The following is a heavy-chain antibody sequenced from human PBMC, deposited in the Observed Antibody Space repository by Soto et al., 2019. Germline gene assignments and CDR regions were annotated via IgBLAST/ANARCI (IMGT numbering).Heavy chain of an antibody. CDR3: APRYYDFWSGYYGNDY. CDR2: FDPEDGET. J-gene: IGHJ4*02. Sequence: GASVKVSCKVSGYTLTELSMHWVRQAPGKGLEWKGGFDPEDGETIYAQKFQGRVTMTEDTSTDTAYMELSSLRSEDTAVYYCAPRYYDFWSGYYGNDYWGQGTLVTVSS. V-gene: IGHV1-24*01. D-gene: IGHD3-3*01. CDR1: GYTLTELS.